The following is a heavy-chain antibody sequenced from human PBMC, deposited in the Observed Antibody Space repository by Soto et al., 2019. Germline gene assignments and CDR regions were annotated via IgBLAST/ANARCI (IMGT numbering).Heavy chain of an antibody. V-gene: IGHV1-3*01. CDR3: ARGSLWFGDLLPIDY. J-gene: IGHJ4*02. CDR2: INAGNGHT. CDR1: GYTFTTYI. Sequence: RASVKVSCKASGYTFTTYIIHWVRQAPGQRLEWMGWINAGNGHTKYSRKFQGRVTITRDTSASTAYMELSSLRSEDTAVYYCARGSLWFGDLLPIDYWGQGTQVTVSS. D-gene: IGHD3-10*01.